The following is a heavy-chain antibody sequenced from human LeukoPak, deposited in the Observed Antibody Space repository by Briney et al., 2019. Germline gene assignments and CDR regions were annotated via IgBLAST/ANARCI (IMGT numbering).Heavy chain of an antibody. D-gene: IGHD2-2*01. J-gene: IGHJ6*03. V-gene: IGHV1-2*02. CDR1: GYTFTGNY. Sequence: ASVKVSCKASGYTFTGNYMHWVRQAPGQGLEWMGWINPNSGGTNYAQKFQGRVTMTRDTSISTAYMELSRLRSDDTAVYYCARGPSIVLSDYYYYYMDVWGKGTTVTVSS. CDR2: INPNSGGT. CDR3: ARGPSIVLSDYYYYYMDV.